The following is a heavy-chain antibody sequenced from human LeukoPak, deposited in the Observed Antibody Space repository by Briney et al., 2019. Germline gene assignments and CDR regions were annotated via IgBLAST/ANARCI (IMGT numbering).Heavy chain of an antibody. CDR2: INHSGST. V-gene: IGHV4-34*01. D-gene: IGHD3/OR15-3a*01. CDR3: ARGRWTRWFDP. Sequence: SSETLPLTCAVYGGSFSGYYWSWIRQPPGKGLEWIGEINHSGSTNYNPSLKSRVTISVDTSKNQFSLKLSSVTAADTAVYYCARGRWTRWFDPWGQGTLVTVSS. CDR1: GGSFSGYY. J-gene: IGHJ5*02.